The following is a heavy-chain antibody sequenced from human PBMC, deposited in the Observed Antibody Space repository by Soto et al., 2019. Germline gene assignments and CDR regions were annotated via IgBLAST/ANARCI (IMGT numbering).Heavy chain of an antibody. V-gene: IGHV2-70*01. CDR2: IDWDDDK. J-gene: IGHJ6*02. Sequence: GSGPTLVNPTQTLTLTCTFSGFSLSTSGMCVSWIRQPPGKALEWLALIDWDDDKYYSTSLKTRLTISKDTSKNQVVLTMTNMDPVDTATYYCARTTMGPQRIYYGMHVWGQGTTVTVSS. CDR1: GFSLSTSGMC. D-gene: IGHD1-1*01. CDR3: ARTTMGPQRIYYGMHV.